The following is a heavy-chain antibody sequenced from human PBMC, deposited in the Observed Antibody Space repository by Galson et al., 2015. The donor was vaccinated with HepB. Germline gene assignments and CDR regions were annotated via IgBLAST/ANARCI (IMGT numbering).Heavy chain of an antibody. CDR2: IYYSGST. Sequence: ETLSLTCTVSGGSISSGYYWGWIRQPPGKGLEWIGSIYYSGSTNYNPSLKSRVTISVDTSKNQFSLKLSSVTAADTAVYYCARGRGYGYYFDYWGQGTLVTVSS. V-gene: IGHV4-38-2*02. D-gene: IGHD3-10*01. J-gene: IGHJ4*02. CDR1: GGSISSGYY. CDR3: ARGRGYGYYFDY.